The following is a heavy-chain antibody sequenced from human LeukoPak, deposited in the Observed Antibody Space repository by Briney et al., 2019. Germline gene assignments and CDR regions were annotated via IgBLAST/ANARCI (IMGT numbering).Heavy chain of an antibody. CDR1: GYSISSGYY. J-gene: IGHJ5*02. V-gene: IGHV4-38-2*02. CDR2: IYYSGST. CDR3: ARAGPIFGVVIIGGHWFDP. D-gene: IGHD3-3*01. Sequence: SETLSLTCTVSGYSISSGYYWAWIRQPPGKGLEWIGYIYYSGSTNYNPSLKSRVTISVDTSKNQFSLKLSSVTAADTAVYYCARAGPIFGVVIIGGHWFDPWGQGTLVTVSS.